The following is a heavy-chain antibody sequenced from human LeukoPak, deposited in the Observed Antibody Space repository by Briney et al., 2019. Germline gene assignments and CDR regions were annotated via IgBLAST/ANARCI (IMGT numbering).Heavy chain of an antibody. D-gene: IGHD2-15*01. CDR2: INPNTGST. CDR1: GYTFTVYY. Sequence: ASVKVSCKASGYTFTVYYIHWVRQAPGQGPQWMGWINPNTGSTNYAQKFQGRVTMTRDMSVSTAYMELRRLTSDDTAVYYCARSISRSGPSYEYWGQGTLVTVSS. J-gene: IGHJ4*02. V-gene: IGHV1-2*02. CDR3: ARSISRSGPSYEY.